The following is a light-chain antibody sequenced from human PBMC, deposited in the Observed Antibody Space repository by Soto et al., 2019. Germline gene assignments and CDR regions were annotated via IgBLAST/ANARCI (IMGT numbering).Light chain of an antibody. J-gene: IGLJ1*01. Sequence: QSALTQPASVSGSPGQSITISCTGTSSDVGGYNYVSWYQQHQGKAPKLMIYDVSNRPSGVSNRFSGSKSGNTASLTISGLQAEDEADYYCSSYTISSTYVFGTGTKLTVL. V-gene: IGLV2-14*01. CDR3: SSYTISSTYV. CDR1: SSDVGGYNY. CDR2: DVS.